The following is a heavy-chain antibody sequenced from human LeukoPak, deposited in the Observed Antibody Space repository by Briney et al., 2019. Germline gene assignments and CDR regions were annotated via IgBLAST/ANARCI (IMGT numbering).Heavy chain of an antibody. CDR3: ARERVIAAAGDGFDS. V-gene: IGHV3-7*01. J-gene: IGHJ4*02. D-gene: IGHD2-21*01. CDR1: GFAFTTYW. CDR2: IKEDGSEE. Sequence: GGSLRLSCGASGFAFTTYWMTWVRQAPGKGLEWVANIKEDGSEENYVDSVKGRFTISRDNAKNSLFLQMNGLRDEDTALYYCARERVIAAAGDGFDSWGQGTLVTVSS.